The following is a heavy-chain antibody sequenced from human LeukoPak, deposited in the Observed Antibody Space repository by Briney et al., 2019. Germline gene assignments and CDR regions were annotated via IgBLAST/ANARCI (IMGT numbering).Heavy chain of an antibody. D-gene: IGHD1-26*01. CDR1: GGSISSGGYY. Sequence: PSETLSLTCTVSGGSISSGGYYWSWIRQPPGKGLEWIGYIYHSGSTYYNPSLKSRVTISVDRSKNQFSLKLNSVTAADTAVYYCTRGGSADPFEHWGQGTLVTVSS. V-gene: IGHV4-30-2*01. CDR2: IYHSGST. CDR3: TRGGSADPFEH. J-gene: IGHJ4*02.